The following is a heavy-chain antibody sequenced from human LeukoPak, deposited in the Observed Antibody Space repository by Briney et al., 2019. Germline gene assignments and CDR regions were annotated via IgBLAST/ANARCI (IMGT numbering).Heavy chain of an antibody. CDR1: GGSIRSYH. V-gene: IGHV4-59*01. D-gene: IGHD4-17*01. CDR2: IYDSGST. Sequence: SETLSLTCTVSGGSIRSYHWSWIRQPPGKGLEWIGYIYDSGSTNYNPSLKSRVTISIDTSKNQFSLKLSSVTAADTAVYYCAKNTVTTWNWFDPWGQGTLVTVSS. J-gene: IGHJ5*02. CDR3: AKNTVTTWNWFDP.